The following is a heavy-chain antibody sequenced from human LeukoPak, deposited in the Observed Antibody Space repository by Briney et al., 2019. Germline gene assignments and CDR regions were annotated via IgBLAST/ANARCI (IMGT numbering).Heavy chain of an antibody. CDR1: GGTFSSYA. J-gene: IGHJ6*02. Sequence: SVKVSCKASGGTFSSYAISWVRQAPGQGLEWMGGIIPIFGTANYAQKFQGRVTITADESTSTAYMELSSLRSEDTAVYYCARSKLTVTTSLGYYYYGKDVWGRGTTVTVSS. D-gene: IGHD4-17*01. V-gene: IGHV1-69*13. CDR2: IIPIFGTA. CDR3: ARSKLTVTTSLGYYYYGKDV.